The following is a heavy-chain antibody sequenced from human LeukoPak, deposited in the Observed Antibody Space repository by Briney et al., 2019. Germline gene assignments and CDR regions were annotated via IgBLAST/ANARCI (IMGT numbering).Heavy chain of an antibody. J-gene: IGHJ4*02. CDR1: GFTFSNAW. V-gene: IGHV3-15*01. CDR3: STEGAYVWGSYRLNTETLIDY. CDR2: SKSKSDGGTT. Sequence: GGSLRLSCAASGFTFSNAWMSWVRHAPAKGLVWGGRSKSKSDGGTTDYAAPVECRFTISRDDSNNTLYLQMNRLKAEDTDVYYCSTEGAYVWGSYRLNTETLIDYWVQGTLVTVSS. D-gene: IGHD3-16*02.